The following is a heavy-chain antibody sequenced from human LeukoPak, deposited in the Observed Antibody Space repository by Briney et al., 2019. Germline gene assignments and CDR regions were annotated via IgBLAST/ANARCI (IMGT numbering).Heavy chain of an antibody. J-gene: IGHJ6*04. CDR3: AELGITMIGGV. Sequence: PGGSLRLSCAASGFTFDDYGMSWVRQAPGKGLEWVSGIDWNGGSTGYADSVKGRFTISRDNAKNSLYLQMNSLRAEDTAVYYCAELGITMIGGVWGKGTTVTISS. D-gene: IGHD3-10*02. CDR2: IDWNGGST. CDR1: GFTFDDYG. V-gene: IGHV3-20*04.